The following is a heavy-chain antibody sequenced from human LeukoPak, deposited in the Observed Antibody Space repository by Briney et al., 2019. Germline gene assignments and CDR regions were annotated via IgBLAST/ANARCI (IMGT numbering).Heavy chain of an antibody. CDR1: GGSISSDGYS. CDR2: IYHSGST. CDR3: ARVNYGSATKEDY. D-gene: IGHD3-10*01. Sequence: SQTLSLTCAVSGGSISSDGYSWSWIRRPPGKGLEWIWYIYHSGSTYYNPSLKSRVTISVDTSENQFSLKLSSVTAADTAVYYCARVNYGSATKEDYWGQGTLVTVSS. V-gene: IGHV4-30-2*01. J-gene: IGHJ4*02.